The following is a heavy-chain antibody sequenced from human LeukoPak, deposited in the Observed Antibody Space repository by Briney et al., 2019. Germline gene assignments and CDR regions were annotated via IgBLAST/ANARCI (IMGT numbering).Heavy chain of an antibody. CDR2: IKEDGREK. J-gene: IGHJ4*02. D-gene: IGHD3-9*01. CDR3: ARDHYFAEDY. CDR1: GFTFSSFW. V-gene: IGHV3-7*03. Sequence: GGSLRLSCAASGFTFSSFWMSWVRQAPGKGLEWVANIKEDGREKYYVGSVKGRFTVSRDNAKNSLYLQMNSLRAEDTAVYYCARDHYFAEDYWGQGTLVTVSS.